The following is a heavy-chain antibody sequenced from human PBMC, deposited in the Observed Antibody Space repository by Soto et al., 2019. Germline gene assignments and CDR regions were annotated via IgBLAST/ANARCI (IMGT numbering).Heavy chain of an antibody. CDR2: INHSGST. D-gene: IGHD2-2*01. J-gene: IGHJ5*02. CDR3: ARGLTVVVVPAARWFDP. Sequence: TLSLTCAVYGGSFSGYYWSWIRQPPGKGLEWIGEINHSGSTNYNPSLKSRVTISVDTSKNQFSLKLSSVTAADTAVYYCARGLTVVVVPAARWFDPWGQGTLVTVSS. CDR1: GGSFSGYY. V-gene: IGHV4-34*01.